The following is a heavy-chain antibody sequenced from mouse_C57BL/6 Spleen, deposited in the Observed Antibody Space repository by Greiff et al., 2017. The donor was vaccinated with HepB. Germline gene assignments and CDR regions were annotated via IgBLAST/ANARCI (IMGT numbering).Heavy chain of an antibody. J-gene: IGHJ3*01. V-gene: IGHV5-6*02. CDR1: GFTFSSYG. Sequence: DVKLVESGGDLVKPGGSLKLSCAASGFTFSSYGMSWVRQTPDKRLEWVATISSGGSYTYYPDSVKGRFTISRDNAKNTRYLQMSSLKSEDTAMYYCARFYGSSVPWFAYWGQGTLVTVSA. D-gene: IGHD1-1*01. CDR2: ISSGGSYT. CDR3: ARFYGSSVPWFAY.